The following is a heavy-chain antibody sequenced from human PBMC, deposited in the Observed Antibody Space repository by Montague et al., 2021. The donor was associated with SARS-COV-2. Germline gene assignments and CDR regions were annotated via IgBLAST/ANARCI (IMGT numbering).Heavy chain of an antibody. CDR1: GGSVSSRSYY. CDR3: ARHPGSPKDAFDI. CDR2: IFYTGNT. J-gene: IGHJ3*02. V-gene: IGHV4-39*01. Sequence: ESLSLICTVSGGSVSSRSYYWGWIRQPPGKGLEWIGAIFYTGNTYYNPSLKSRITISIDRSKNQFSLKLTSVTAADTSLYYCARHPGSPKDAFDIWGQGTMVTVSS.